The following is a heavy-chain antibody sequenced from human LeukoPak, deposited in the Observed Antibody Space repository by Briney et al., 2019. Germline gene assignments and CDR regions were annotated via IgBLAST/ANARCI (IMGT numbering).Heavy chain of an antibody. Sequence: GGSLRLSCAASGFTFSAFAMHWVRQAPGKGLEWVPVIYSGDTTYYADSVKGRFTISRDNSKNTLYLQMNSLRAEDTAVYYCARAVSGSYYFDYWGQGTLVTVSS. V-gene: IGHV3-53*01. CDR1: GFTFSAFA. CDR2: IYSGDTT. J-gene: IGHJ4*02. CDR3: ARAVSGSYYFDY. D-gene: IGHD1-26*01.